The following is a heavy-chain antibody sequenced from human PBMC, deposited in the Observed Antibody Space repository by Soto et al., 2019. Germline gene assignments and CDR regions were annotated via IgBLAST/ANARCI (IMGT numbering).Heavy chain of an antibody. CDR2: VYYSGST. J-gene: IGHJ5*02. Sequence: SETLSLTCTVSGGSISSYYWSWIRQPPGKGLELIGYVYYSGSTNYNPSLRSRVNISVDTSKNQLSLKMSSVTAMDTAVYYCARIATTGRGPWFDPWGQGTLVTVSS. CDR3: ARIATTGRGPWFDP. D-gene: IGHD6-13*01. CDR1: GGSISSYY. V-gene: IGHV4-59*12.